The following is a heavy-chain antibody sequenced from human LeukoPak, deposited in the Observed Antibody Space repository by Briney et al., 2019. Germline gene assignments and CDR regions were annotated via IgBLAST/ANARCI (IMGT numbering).Heavy chain of an antibody. D-gene: IGHD3-10*01. CDR3: ARVGGYYFDY. Sequence: SETLSLTCAVYGGSFSGYYWSWIRQPPGKGLEWVGEINHSGSTNYNPSLKSRVTISVDTSKNQFSLKLSSVTAADTAVHYCARVGGYYFDYWGQGTLVTVSS. CDR1: GGSFSGYY. CDR2: INHSGST. J-gene: IGHJ4*02. V-gene: IGHV4-34*01.